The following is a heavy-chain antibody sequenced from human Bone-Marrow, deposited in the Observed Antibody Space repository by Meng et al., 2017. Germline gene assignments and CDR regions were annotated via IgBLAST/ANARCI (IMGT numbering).Heavy chain of an antibody. V-gene: IGHV3-48*03. CDR3: ARDFEWPYDAFDI. D-gene: IGHD2-8*01. Sequence: GGSLRLSCAASGFTFSSYEMNWVRQAPGKGLEWVSYISSSGSTIYYADSVKGRFTISRDNAKISLYLQMNSLRAEDTAVYYCARDFEWPYDAFDIWGQGTMVTVSS. CDR1: GFTFSSYE. CDR2: ISSSGSTI. J-gene: IGHJ3*02.